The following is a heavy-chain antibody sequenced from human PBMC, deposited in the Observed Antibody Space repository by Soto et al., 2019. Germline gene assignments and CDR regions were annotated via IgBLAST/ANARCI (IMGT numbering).Heavy chain of an antibody. CDR2: FGDASSDT. J-gene: IGHJ4*02. V-gene: IGHV1-2*05. D-gene: IGHD3-22*01. CDR1: GYTFTDHY. Sequence: ASVQVSCKASGYTFTDHYIDTVRQPPRQEPEGMGEFGDASSDTKYALKFQGRVTMTRRTSISTVYMELNNLRPDDTLVYDCGGGRNGLLVVIYWGQGTPVTVSS. CDR3: GGGRNGLLVVIY.